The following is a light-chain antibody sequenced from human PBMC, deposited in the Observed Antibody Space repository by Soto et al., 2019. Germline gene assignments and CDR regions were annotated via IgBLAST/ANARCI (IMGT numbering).Light chain of an antibody. CDR2: GSS. CDR3: QQYNNLPRP. Sequence: ERRMTRSPATLYMSPGEGATLSCRASQSVSSNLVWYQHIPCEAPMLLIYGSSTMATDIPARFSGSGSGTEFNLTISSLQSDDYAVYYCQQYNNLPRPFGGGTKVDI. CDR1: QSVSSN. V-gene: IGKV3-15*01. J-gene: IGKJ4*01.